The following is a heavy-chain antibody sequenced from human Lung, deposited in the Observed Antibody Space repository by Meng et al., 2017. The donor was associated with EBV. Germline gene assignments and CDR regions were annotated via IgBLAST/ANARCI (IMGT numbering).Heavy chain of an antibody. D-gene: IGHD6-19*01. J-gene: IGHJ4*02. Sequence: QGQWVKWGDGLERPGASGKVTCKASGYTFTRYPMNWVRQAPGQGLEWMGWISTNTGNPTYAQGFTGRFVFSVDTSVSTAYLQISSLKAEDTAVYYCGTLKYTSGFYGPAYWGQGALVTVSS. V-gene: IGHV7-4-1*02. CDR3: GTLKYTSGFYGPAY. CDR1: GYTFTRYP. CDR2: ISTNTGNP.